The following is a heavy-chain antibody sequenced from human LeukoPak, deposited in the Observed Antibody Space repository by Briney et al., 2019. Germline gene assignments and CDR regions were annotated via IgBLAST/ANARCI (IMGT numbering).Heavy chain of an antibody. D-gene: IGHD3-10*01. CDR2: VNPHSGGT. V-gene: IGHV1-2*02. CDR1: GYSFIDYY. J-gene: IGHJ4*02. CDR3: ARDIGDYYGSGSYWLL. Sequence: ASAKLSCKASGYSFIDYYIHWVRQAPGQGLEWMGWVNPHSGGTKFAQKFQGRVTMTRDTSINTAYMEVSSLRSDDTAVYYCARDIGDYYGSGSYWLLWGQGTLVTVAS.